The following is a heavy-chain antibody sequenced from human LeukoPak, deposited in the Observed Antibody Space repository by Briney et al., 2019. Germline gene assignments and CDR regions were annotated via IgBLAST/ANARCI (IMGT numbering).Heavy chain of an antibody. V-gene: IGHV1-2*06. CDR1: GYTFTVYY. D-gene: IGHD3-22*01. CDR3: ARYYYDNSGYRGDY. Sequence: ASVKVSCKASGYTFTVYYIHRVRQAPGQGLEWMGRINPNSGGTNYAQKFQGRVTMTRDTSISTAYMELSRLRSDDTAVYYCARYYYDNSGYRGDYWGQGTLVTVSS. J-gene: IGHJ4*02. CDR2: INPNSGGT.